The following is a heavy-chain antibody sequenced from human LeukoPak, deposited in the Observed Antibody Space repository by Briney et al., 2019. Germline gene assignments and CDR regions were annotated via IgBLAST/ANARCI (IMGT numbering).Heavy chain of an antibody. D-gene: IGHD3-3*01. CDR2: ISYDRSNK. CDR3: AKDRGYDFWSGYYLDY. CDR1: GFTFSSYG. J-gene: IGHJ4*02. V-gene: IGHV3-30*18. Sequence: GGSLRLSCAASGFTFSSYGMHWVRQAPGKGLEWVAVISYDRSNKYYADSVKGRFTISRDNSKNTLYLQMNSLGAEDTAVYYCAKDRGYDFWSGYYLDYWGQGTLVTVSS.